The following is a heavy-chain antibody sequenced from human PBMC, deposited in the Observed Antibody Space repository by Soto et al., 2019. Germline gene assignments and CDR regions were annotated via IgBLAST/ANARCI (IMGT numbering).Heavy chain of an antibody. D-gene: IGHD3-22*01. Sequence: PGGSLRLSCAASGFTFSSYAMSWVRQAPGKGLEWVSAISGSGGSTYYADSVKGRFTISRDNSKNTLYLPMNSLRAEDTAVYYCAVPPYYYDSSCYSRWGQGTLVTVSS. CDR3: AVPPYYYDSSCYSR. V-gene: IGHV3-23*01. J-gene: IGHJ4*02. CDR1: GFTFSSYA. CDR2: ISGSGGST.